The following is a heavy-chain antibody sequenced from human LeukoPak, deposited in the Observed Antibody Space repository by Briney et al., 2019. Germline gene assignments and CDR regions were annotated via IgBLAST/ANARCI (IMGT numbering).Heavy chain of an antibody. CDR2: FEPEDGET. Sequence: GASVKVSCKVSGYTLTELSMHWVRQAPVKGLEWMGGFEPEDGETIYAQKFQGRVTMTEDTSTDTAHMELSSLSSEDTAVYYCATAGSYYGSDAFDIWGQGTMVIVSS. CDR1: GYTLTELS. J-gene: IGHJ3*02. V-gene: IGHV1-24*01. D-gene: IGHD1-26*01. CDR3: ATAGSYYGSDAFDI.